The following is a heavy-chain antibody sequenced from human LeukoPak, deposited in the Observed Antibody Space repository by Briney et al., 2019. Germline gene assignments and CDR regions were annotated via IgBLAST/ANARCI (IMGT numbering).Heavy chain of an antibody. V-gene: IGHV1-2*02. CDR2: INPNSGGT. CDR1: GYTFTGYY. CDR3: AREAGYSSGWYDY. Sequence: ASVKVSCKASGYTFTGYYMHWVRQAHGQGLEWMGWINPNSGGTNYAQKFQGRVTMTRDTSISTAYMELSRLRSDDTAVYYCAREAGYSSGWYDYWGQGTLVTVSS. J-gene: IGHJ4*02. D-gene: IGHD6-19*01.